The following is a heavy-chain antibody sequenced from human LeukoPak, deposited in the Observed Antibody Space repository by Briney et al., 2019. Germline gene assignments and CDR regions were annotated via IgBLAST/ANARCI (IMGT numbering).Heavy chain of an antibody. Sequence: PSETLSLTCTVSGGSISSYYWSWIRQPPGKGLEWIGYIYYSGSTNYNPSLKSRVTISVDTSKNQFSLKLSSVTAADTAVYYCARRRGSSGYYYAPWYYYGMDVWGQGTTVTVSS. CDR1: GGSISSYY. V-gene: IGHV4-59*08. D-gene: IGHD3-22*01. CDR3: ARRRGSSGYYYAPWYYYGMDV. CDR2: IYYSGST. J-gene: IGHJ6*02.